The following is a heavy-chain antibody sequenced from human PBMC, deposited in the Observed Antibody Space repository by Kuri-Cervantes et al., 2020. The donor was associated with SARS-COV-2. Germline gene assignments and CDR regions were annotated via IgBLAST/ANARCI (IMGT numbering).Heavy chain of an antibody. Sequence: SETLSLTCTVSGYSITTYYWTCVRQSPGKGLEWIGYVFYNGVTNYNPSLNRRVTMSVDRSKNQFSLTLTSVTAADTAIYYCTRDPPMNYYSSGSLVGLFDVWGPGTKVTVSS. CDR2: VFYNGVT. V-gene: IGHV4-59*01. D-gene: IGHD3-10*01. CDR1: GYSITTYY. J-gene: IGHJ3*01. CDR3: TRDPPMNYYSSGSLVGLFDV.